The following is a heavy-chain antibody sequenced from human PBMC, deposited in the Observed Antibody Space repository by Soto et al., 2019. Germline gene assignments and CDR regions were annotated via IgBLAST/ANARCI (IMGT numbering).Heavy chain of an antibody. Sequence: QVQLVQSGAEVKKPGSSVKVSCKASGGSFSSNAISWVRQAPGPGLEWMGGIIPIFGTANYAQNFQGRVTITADKSTGTDYMEVSSLRSEDTAVYYCARDVGHSSSWMMDHWGQGTLFTFAS. CDR1: GGSFSSNA. CDR3: ARDVGHSSSWMMDH. CDR2: IIPIFGTA. J-gene: IGHJ4*02. D-gene: IGHD6-13*01. V-gene: IGHV1-69*06.